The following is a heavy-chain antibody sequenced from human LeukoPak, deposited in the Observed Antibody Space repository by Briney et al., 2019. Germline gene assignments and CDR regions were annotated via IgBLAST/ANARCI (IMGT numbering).Heavy chain of an antibody. CDR3: AATGAGRGWYFGELQT. D-gene: IGHD6-19*01. V-gene: IGHV4-4*07. CDR1: GGSFGTYY. Sequence: SETLSLTCTESGGSFGTYYWTWVRQSAGKGLEWIGRLSPSGTTNYSPSLKNRVSVSGDTSKRQFSLSLRSVTAADTAMYYCAATGAGRGWYFGELQTWGQGILVAVS. CDR2: LSPSGTT. J-gene: IGHJ5*02.